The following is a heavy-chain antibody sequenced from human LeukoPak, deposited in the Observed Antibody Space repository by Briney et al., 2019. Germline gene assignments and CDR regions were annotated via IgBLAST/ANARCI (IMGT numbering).Heavy chain of an antibody. Sequence: GGSLRLSCAASGFTVSSNYMSWVRQAPGKGLEWVSSIYIGGSTYYADSVKGRFTISRDNPNNTPYLQMHSLRAEDTAVYYCARGPYSSGSSADYWGQGTLVTVSS. V-gene: IGHV3-66*01. J-gene: IGHJ4*02. CDR2: IYIGGST. CDR3: ARGPYSSGSSADY. D-gene: IGHD6-19*01. CDR1: GFTVSSNY.